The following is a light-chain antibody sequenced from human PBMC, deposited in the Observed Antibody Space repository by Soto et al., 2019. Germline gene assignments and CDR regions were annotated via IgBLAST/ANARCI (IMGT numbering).Light chain of an antibody. V-gene: IGKV3-11*01. Sequence: EIVLTQSPATLSSSPGERATLSCRASQSVSSSLAWYQQKPGQAPRLLIYGASNRAGGIPARFSGSGSGTDFTLTISSLEPEDFAVYYCQQRSNWPVTFGQATRLEMK. J-gene: IGKJ5*01. CDR2: GAS. CDR3: QQRSNWPVT. CDR1: QSVSSS.